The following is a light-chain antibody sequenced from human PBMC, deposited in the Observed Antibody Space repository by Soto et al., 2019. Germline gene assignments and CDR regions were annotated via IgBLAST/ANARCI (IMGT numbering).Light chain of an antibody. CDR2: AAS. Sequence: EIVVTQSPATVSVFPGGRATLSCRVNQSVTTSVAWYQQKPGQAPKLLIYAASTRAKGISDRFSGSGSGTEFTLAISGLQSEDFAVYYCQQYIFRPWTFGQGTKVETK. J-gene: IGKJ1*01. V-gene: IGKV3-15*01. CDR3: QQYIFRPWT. CDR1: QSVTTS.